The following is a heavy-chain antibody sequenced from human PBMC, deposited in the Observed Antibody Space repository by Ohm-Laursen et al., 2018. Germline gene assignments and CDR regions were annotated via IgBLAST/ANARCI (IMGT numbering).Heavy chain of an antibody. CDR3: TRDLFPTRFDF. CDR2: INPSSGDT. D-gene: IGHD3-10*02. Sequence: ASVKVSCKASGYTFTSHGISWVRQAPGQGLEWVGWINPSSGDTNYAQKFQGRVTMTTDTSTSTAYVELRSLRSDDTAVYYCTRDLFPTRFDFWGQGTLVTVSS. V-gene: IGHV1-18*01. J-gene: IGHJ4*02. CDR1: GYTFTSHG.